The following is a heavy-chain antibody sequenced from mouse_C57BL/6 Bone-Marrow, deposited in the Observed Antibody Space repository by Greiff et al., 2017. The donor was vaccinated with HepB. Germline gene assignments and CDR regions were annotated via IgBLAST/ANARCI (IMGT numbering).Heavy chain of an antibody. J-gene: IGHJ1*03. Sequence: QVQLQQSGPGLVQPSQSLSITCTVSGFSLTSYGVHWVRQSPGKGLEWLGVIWSGGSTDYNAAFISRLSISKDNSKSQVFFKMNSLQADDTAIYYCARLWLRRLPFDVWGTGTTVTVSS. D-gene: IGHD2-2*01. CDR2: IWSGGST. CDR1: GFSLTSYG. CDR3: ARLWLRRLPFDV. V-gene: IGHV2-2*01.